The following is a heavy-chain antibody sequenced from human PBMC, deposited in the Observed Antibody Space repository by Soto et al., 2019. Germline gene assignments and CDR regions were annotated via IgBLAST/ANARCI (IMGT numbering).Heavy chain of an antibody. D-gene: IGHD1-26*01. CDR3: ARVEGSSYYFRHDC. Sequence: PSETLSLTCAVSDYSISYGYYWAWIRQPPGKGLEWIGNIYYSGSSYYNPSLKSRATISIDTSKDQFSLRLGSVTAADTAVYYCARVEGSSYYFRHDCWGRGTLVTVSS. CDR2: IYYSGSS. V-gene: IGHV4-38-2*01. J-gene: IGHJ4*02. CDR1: DYSISYGYY.